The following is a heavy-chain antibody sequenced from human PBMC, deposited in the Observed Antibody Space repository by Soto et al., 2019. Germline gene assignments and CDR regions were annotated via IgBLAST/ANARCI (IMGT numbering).Heavy chain of an antibody. V-gene: IGHV1-46*03. CDR2: INPSGGST. J-gene: IGHJ4*02. Sequence: ASVKVSCKASGDTFTSYYMHWVRQAPGQGLEWKGIINPSGGSTSYAQKFQGRVTMTRDTSTSTVYMELSSLRSEDTAVYYCARGGHIWGSYLTWNYWGQGTLVTVSS. CDR1: GDTFTSYY. D-gene: IGHD3-16*01. CDR3: ARGGHIWGSYLTWNY.